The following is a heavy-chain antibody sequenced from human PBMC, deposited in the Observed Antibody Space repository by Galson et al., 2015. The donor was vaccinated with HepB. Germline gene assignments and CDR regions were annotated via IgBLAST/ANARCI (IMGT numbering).Heavy chain of an antibody. Sequence: SLRLSCAASGFTFSSYSMNWVRQAPGKGLEWVSSISSSSSYIYYADSVKGRFTISRDNAKNSLYLQMNSLRAEDTAVYYCARDRGSLTMVRADAFDIWGQGTMVTVSS. D-gene: IGHD3-10*01. V-gene: IGHV3-21*01. CDR1: GFTFSSYS. CDR3: ARDRGSLTMVRADAFDI. J-gene: IGHJ3*02. CDR2: ISSSSSYI.